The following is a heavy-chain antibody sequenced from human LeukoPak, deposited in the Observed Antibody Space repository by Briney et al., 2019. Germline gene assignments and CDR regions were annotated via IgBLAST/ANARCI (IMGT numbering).Heavy chain of an antibody. V-gene: IGHV4-39*01. J-gene: IGHJ5*02. CDR1: GGSISSSSYY. CDR2: IFFSGST. D-gene: IGHD3-10*01. CDR3: ARNPTMYYYGSGSPNCFDP. Sequence: SETLSLTCTVSGGSISSSSYYWGWIRQRPGKGLEWIGGIFFSGSTYYNPSLKSRVTISVDTCKNQFSLKLSSVTAGDTAVYYCARNPTMYYYGSGSPNCFDPWAEGTLVTVSS.